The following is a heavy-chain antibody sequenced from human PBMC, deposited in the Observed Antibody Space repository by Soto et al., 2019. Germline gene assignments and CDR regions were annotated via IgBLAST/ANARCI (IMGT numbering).Heavy chain of an antibody. V-gene: IGHV1-69*13. CDR3: ARENYYGSGSFYRDAFDI. CDR2: IIPMSGTA. Sequence: ASVKVSCKASGGTFSSYGIHWVRQAPGQGLEWMGGIIPMSGTANYAQKFQGRVAISVDESTRAAYMELSSLRSEDTAMYYCARENYYGSGSFYRDAFDIWGQGTMVTVSS. D-gene: IGHD3-10*01. CDR1: GGTFSSYG. J-gene: IGHJ3*02.